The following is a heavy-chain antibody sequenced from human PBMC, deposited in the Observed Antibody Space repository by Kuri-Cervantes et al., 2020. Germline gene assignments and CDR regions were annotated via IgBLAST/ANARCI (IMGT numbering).Heavy chain of an antibody. CDR1: GFTFSSYS. Sequence: GESLKISCAASGFTFSSYSMNWVRQAPGKGLEWVSSISSSSSYIYYADSVKGRFTISRDNAKNSLYLQMNSLRAEDTAVYYCARDGNYYGSGSCFFDYWGQGTLVTVSS. J-gene: IGHJ4*02. CDR2: ISSSSSYI. D-gene: IGHD3-10*01. CDR3: ARDGNYYGSGSCFFDY. V-gene: IGHV3-21*01.